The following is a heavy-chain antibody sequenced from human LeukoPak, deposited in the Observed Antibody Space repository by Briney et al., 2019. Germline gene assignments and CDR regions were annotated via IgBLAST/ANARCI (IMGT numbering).Heavy chain of an antibody. Sequence: ASETLSLTCTVSGASISSYYWSWIRQPPGKGLEWIGDIYYSGSIKYNPSLKSRVTISVDTSKNQFSLKLSSVTAADTAVYYCARGGVVPFDYWGQGTLVTVSS. J-gene: IGHJ4*02. CDR1: GASISSYY. D-gene: IGHD2-2*01. V-gene: IGHV4-59*12. CDR2: IYYSGSI. CDR3: ARGGVVPFDY.